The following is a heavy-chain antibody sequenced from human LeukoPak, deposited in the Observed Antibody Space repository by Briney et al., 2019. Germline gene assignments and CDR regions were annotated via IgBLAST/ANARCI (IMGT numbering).Heavy chain of an antibody. CDR3: ARHSPLSKKVDGFES. CDR1: GGSISSSSYF. Sequence: PSETLSLPRTLSGGSISSSSYFWGWIRQPPGKGLEWIGNIYYTRSTYYNPSRKSRVTISVVTSKNQFSLRLSSVTAADTSMYYCARHSPLSKKVDGFESWGKVTMVTVAS. V-gene: IGHV4-39*01. J-gene: IGHJ3*02. CDR2: IYYTRST. D-gene: IGHD5-24*01.